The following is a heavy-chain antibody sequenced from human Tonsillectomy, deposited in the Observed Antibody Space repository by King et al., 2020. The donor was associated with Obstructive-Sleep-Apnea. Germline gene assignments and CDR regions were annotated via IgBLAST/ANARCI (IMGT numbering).Heavy chain of an antibody. V-gene: IGHV5-51*01. CDR3: ARISPKWWWGRGTGKESGMDV. CDR2: IYPGDSDT. Sequence: QLVQSGAEVRKPGESLKISCKGSGYIFTNYWIGWVRQMPGQGLEWMGLIYPGDSDTRYSPAFQGQVTMSADKSIGAAYLQWSSLKASDTATYYCARISPKWWWGRGTGKESGMDVWGQGTTVTVSS. J-gene: IGHJ6*02. CDR1: GYIFTNYW. D-gene: IGHD2-15*01.